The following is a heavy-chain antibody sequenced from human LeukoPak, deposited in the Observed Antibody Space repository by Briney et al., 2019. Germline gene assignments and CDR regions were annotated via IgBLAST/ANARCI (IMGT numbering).Heavy chain of an antibody. Sequence: SETLSLTCTVSGGSISSYYWSWIRQPPGKGLEWIGYIYYSGSTNYNPSLKSRVTISVDTSKNQFSLKLSSVTAADTAVYYCARQGYSSSWHFDYWGQGTLVTVSS. CDR2: IYYSGST. D-gene: IGHD6-13*01. CDR1: GGSISSYY. V-gene: IGHV4-59*08. J-gene: IGHJ4*02. CDR3: ARQGYSSSWHFDY.